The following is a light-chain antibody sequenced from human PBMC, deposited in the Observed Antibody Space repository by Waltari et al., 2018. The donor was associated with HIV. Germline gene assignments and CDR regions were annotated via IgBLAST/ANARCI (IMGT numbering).Light chain of an antibody. CDR2: DVN. CDR3: KSYAGSSNPYV. Sequence: QSALTQPPPASGSPGQSVTISCTGTRSDVGGYYYVSSYQQQHGKAPKLMIFDVNKRPSGVPDRFSGFKSGNTAFLTVSGLQAEDEADYYCKSYAGSSNPYVFGPGTKVTVL. V-gene: IGLV2-8*01. J-gene: IGLJ1*01. CDR1: RSDVGGYYY.